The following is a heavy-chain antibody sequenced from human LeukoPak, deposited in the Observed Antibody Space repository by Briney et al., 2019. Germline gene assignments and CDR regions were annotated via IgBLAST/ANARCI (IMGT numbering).Heavy chain of an antibody. V-gene: IGHV1-46*01. Sequence: ASVKVSCKASGYTFTSYYMHWVRQAPGQGLEWMGIINPSGGSTSYAQKFQGRVTMTRDMSTSTVYMELSSLRSEDTAVYYCARAAVAGTIYYYYYYMDVWGKGTTVTVSS. CDR2: INPSGGST. CDR1: GYTFTSYY. CDR3: ARAAVAGTIYYYYYYMDV. J-gene: IGHJ6*03. D-gene: IGHD6-19*01.